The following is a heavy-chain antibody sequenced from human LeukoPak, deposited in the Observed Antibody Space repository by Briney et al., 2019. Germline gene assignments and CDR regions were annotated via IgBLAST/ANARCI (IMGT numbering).Heavy chain of an antibody. CDR1: GFTLSGFS. J-gene: IGHJ4*02. V-gene: IGHV3-48*01. CDR3: ARSAVRGVACDY. Sequence: PGGSLRLSCTASGFTLSGFSMHLVRQAPGKGLEWLSYISTSSRSTYYADSVKGRFTISRDNAKNTLFLDMHSLRPGDSAVYYCARSAVRGVACDYWGQGTLLTVSS. CDR2: ISTSSRST. D-gene: IGHD3-10*01.